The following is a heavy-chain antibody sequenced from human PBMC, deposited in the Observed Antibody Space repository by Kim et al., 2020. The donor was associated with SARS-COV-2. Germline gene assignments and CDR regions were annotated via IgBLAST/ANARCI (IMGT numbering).Heavy chain of an antibody. CDR1: GGSISSSSYY. V-gene: IGHV4-39*01. Sequence: SETLSLTCTVSGGSISSSSYYWGWIRQPPGTGLEWIGSIYYSGSTYYNPSLKSRVTISVDTSKNQFSLKLSSVTAADTAVYYCARTSYSSSWSDAFDIWGQGTMVTVSS. D-gene: IGHD6-13*01. CDR2: IYYSGST. CDR3: ARTSYSSSWSDAFDI. J-gene: IGHJ3*02.